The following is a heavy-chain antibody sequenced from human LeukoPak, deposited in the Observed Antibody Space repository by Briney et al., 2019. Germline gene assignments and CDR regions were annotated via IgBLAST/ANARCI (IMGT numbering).Heavy chain of an antibody. CDR3: ARGTIFGVVISDFSFDF. CDR2: IKQDGSEQ. J-gene: IGHJ4*02. V-gene: IGHV3-7*01. CDR1: GFTFRNYW. D-gene: IGHD3-3*01. Sequence: GGSLRLSCAASGFTFRNYWMNWVRQAPGKGLEWVANIKQDGSEQDYVDSVKGRFTISRDNAKTSLYLQMTSLRAEDTAAYYCARGTIFGVVISDFSFDFWGQGTLVTVSS.